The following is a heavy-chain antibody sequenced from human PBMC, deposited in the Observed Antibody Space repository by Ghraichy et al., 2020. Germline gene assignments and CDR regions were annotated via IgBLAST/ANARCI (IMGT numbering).Heavy chain of an antibody. CDR3: ASPGGY. Sequence: GESLNISCAASGFTVSSNYMSWVRQAPGKGLEWVSVIYSGGSTYYADSVKGRFTISRDNSKNTLYLQMNSLRAEDTAMYYCASPGGYWGQGTLVTVSS. CDR2: IYSGGST. J-gene: IGHJ4*02. CDR1: GFTVSSNY. V-gene: IGHV3-53*01.